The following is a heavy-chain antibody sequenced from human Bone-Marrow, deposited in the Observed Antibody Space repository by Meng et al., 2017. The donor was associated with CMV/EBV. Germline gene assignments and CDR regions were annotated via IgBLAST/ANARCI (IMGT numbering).Heavy chain of an antibody. J-gene: IGHJ4*02. CDR1: GFTFSSYT. CDR2: ISGSGGST. Sequence: GESLKISCTASGFTFSSYTMNWVRQAPGKGLEWVSAISGSGGSTYYADSVKGRFTISRDNSKNTLYLQMNSLRAEDTAVYYCANKRANWGFDYWGQGTLVTVSS. CDR3: ANKRANWGFDY. V-gene: IGHV3-23*01. D-gene: IGHD7-27*01.